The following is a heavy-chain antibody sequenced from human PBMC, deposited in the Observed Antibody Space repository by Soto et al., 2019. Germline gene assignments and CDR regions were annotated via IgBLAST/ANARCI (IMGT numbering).Heavy chain of an antibody. CDR2: IYYSGST. CDR3: ARVQRGVIDY. D-gene: IGHD3-10*01. J-gene: IGHJ4*02. V-gene: IGHV4-59*01. CDR1: GGSISSYY. Sequence: SETLSLTCTVSGGSISSYYWSWIRQPPGKGLEWIGYIYYSGSTNYNPSLKSRVTISVDTSKNQFSLKLSSVTAADTAVYYCARVQRGVIDYWGQGTLVTVSS.